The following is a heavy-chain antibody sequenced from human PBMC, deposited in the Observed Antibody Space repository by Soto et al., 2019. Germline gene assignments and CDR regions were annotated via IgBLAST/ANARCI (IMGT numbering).Heavy chain of an antibody. CDR1: GGSISSSSYY. CDR2: IYYSGST. Sequence: SETLSLTCTVSGGSISSSSYYWGWIRQPPGKGLEWIGSIYYSGSTYYNPSLKSRVTISVDTSKNQFSLKLSSVTAADTAVYYCARHVDYDFWSGPSSYYYYYMDVWGKGTTVTVSS. CDR3: ARHVDYDFWSGPSSYYYYYMDV. J-gene: IGHJ6*03. V-gene: IGHV4-39*01. D-gene: IGHD3-3*01.